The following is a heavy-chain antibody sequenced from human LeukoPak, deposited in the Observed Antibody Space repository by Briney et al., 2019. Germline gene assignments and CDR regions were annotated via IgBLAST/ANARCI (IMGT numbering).Heavy chain of an antibody. J-gene: IGHJ4*02. Sequence: GGSLRLSCAASGFSFDDYGMSWVRQAPGKGLEWVSGINWDGGSAAYADSVKGRFTISRDDAKNSLYPQMNSLRTEDTAFYYCARDRLAATGLFDYWGQGTLVTVSS. CDR1: GFSFDDYG. CDR2: INWDGGSA. CDR3: ARDRLAATGLFDY. V-gene: IGHV3-20*04. D-gene: IGHD6-13*01.